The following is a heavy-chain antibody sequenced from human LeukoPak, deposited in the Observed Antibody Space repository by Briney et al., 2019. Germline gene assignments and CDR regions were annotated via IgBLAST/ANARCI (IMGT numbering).Heavy chain of an antibody. CDR1: GFTVSSNY. CDR3: ATGGHYYDSSGIDY. Sequence: AGGSLRLSCAASGFTVSSNYMSWVRQAPGKGLEWVSVIYSGGSTYYADSVKGRFTISRDNSKNTLYLQMNSLRAEDTAVYYCATGGHYYDSSGIDYWAQGTLVTVSS. D-gene: IGHD3-22*01. J-gene: IGHJ4*02. V-gene: IGHV3-53*01. CDR2: IYSGGST.